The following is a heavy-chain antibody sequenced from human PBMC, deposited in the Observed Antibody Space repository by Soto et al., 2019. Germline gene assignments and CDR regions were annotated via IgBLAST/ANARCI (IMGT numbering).Heavy chain of an antibody. V-gene: IGHV4-30-2*01. Sequence: SETLSLTCAVSGGSISSGGYSWSWIRQPPGKGLEWIGYIYHSGSTYYNPSLKSRVTISVDRSKNQFSLKLSSVTAADTAVYYCARDRRDYYDSSGYSDYWGQGTLVTVSS. D-gene: IGHD3-22*01. J-gene: IGHJ4*02. CDR3: ARDRRDYYDSSGYSDY. CDR1: GGSISSGGYS. CDR2: IYHSGST.